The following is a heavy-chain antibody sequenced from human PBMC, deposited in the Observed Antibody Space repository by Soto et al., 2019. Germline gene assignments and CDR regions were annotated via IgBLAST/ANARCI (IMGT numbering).Heavy chain of an antibody. D-gene: IGHD1-26*01. Sequence: EVQLLESGGGLVQPGGSLRLSCAASGFPFSTSAMNWVRQAPGKGLEWVSIISASSDAAYYAESVKGRFASSRDNSKNTQYLQMNSLRAEDTAVYYCAKYSGSYPVYNGLSLWGQGTTVTVS. CDR2: ISASSDAA. CDR1: GFPFSTSA. J-gene: IGHJ6*02. V-gene: IGHV3-23*01. CDR3: AKYSGSYPVYNGLSL.